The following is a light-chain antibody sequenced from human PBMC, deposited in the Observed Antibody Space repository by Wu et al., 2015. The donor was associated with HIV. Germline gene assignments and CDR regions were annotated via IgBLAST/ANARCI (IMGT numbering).Light chain of an antibody. V-gene: IGKV3-11*01. Sequence: EIVLTQSPATLSLSPGERATLSCGASQSVSNSLGWFQQKPGQAPRLLIYDVSNRISGVPPRFSGSGFGTHFTLTISSLEAEDFAVYYCQQSSSGPLTFGQGTRLDI. CDR2: DVS. CDR3: QQSSSGPLT. CDR1: QSVSNS. J-gene: IGKJ5*01.